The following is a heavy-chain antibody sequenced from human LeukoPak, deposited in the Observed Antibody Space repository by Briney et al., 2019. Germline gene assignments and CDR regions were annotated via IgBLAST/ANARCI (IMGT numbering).Heavy chain of an antibody. CDR2: IKSDGSST. CDR1: GFTFSNYW. CDR3: ARGGDSSNWYPGYFDY. Sequence: GGSLRLSCAASGFTFSNYWMHWVRQAPGKGPVWVSRIKSDGSSTRFADSVQGRFTNSRDNGKNTLYLQMNSLGAEDTAVYYCARGGDSSNWYPGYFDYWGQGALATVSS. V-gene: IGHV3-74*01. D-gene: IGHD6-13*01. J-gene: IGHJ4*02.